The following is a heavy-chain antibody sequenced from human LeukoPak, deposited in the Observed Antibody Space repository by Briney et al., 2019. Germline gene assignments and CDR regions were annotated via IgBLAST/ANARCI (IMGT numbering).Heavy chain of an antibody. CDR1: GFTFDDYA. CDR3: AKDEAEGDDAFDI. J-gene: IGHJ3*02. D-gene: IGHD3-16*01. CDR2: ISWDGGST. V-gene: IGHV3-43D*03. Sequence: GGSLRLSCAASGFTFDDYAMHWVRQAPGKGLEWVSLISWDGGSTYFVDSVKGRFTTSRDNAKNSLYLQMNSLRAEDTALYYCAKDEAEGDDAFDIWGQGTMVTVSS.